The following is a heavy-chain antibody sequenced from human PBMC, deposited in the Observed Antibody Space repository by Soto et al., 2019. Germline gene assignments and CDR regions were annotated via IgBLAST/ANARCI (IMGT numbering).Heavy chain of an antibody. J-gene: IGHJ3*02. D-gene: IGHD3-10*01. V-gene: IGHV4-4*07. CDR1: GPSMNTYF. CDR3: ARDEPDTGEGFDI. Sequence: TLSLTCSVSGPSMNTYFWSWIRQPAGKGLEWVGRVYTSGTTNYNPSLKSRVTMSVDTSKKQVSLKLISLTAADTGLFYCARDEPDTGEGFDIWGQGTMVTVSS. CDR2: VYTSGTT.